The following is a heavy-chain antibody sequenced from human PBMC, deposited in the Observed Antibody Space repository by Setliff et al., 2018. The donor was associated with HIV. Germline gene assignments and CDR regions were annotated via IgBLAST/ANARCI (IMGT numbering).Heavy chain of an antibody. CDR3: ARESQQYYDILTGFNYYYGMDV. CDR2: INHSGST. D-gene: IGHD3-9*01. J-gene: IGHJ6*02. CDR1: GGSFSDYY. Sequence: SETLSLTCAVYGGSFSDYYWSWIRQPPGKGLEWIGEINHSGSTNYNPSLRSRVTISVDTSKNQVSLRLTSVTSADTALYYCARESQQYYDILTGFNYYYGMDVWGRGITVTVSS. V-gene: IGHV4-34*01.